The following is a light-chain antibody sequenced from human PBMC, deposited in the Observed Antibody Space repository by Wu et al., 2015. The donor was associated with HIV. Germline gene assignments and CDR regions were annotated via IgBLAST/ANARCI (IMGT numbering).Light chain of an antibody. Sequence: LXCRASQSVXTNLAWYQQKPGQXPRLLIYDVSTRATGIPARFSGSGSETEFTLTISSLQSEDFAIYFCQQYDNWPPLTFGGGTKVEIK. J-gene: IGKJ4*01. CDR3: QQYDNWPPLT. CDR2: DVS. CDR1: QSVXTN. V-gene: IGKV3-15*01.